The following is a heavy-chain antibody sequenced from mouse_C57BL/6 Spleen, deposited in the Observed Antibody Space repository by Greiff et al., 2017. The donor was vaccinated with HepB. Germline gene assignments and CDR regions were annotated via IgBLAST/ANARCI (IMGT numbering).Heavy chain of an antibody. CDR2: IDPEDGDT. Sequence: VQLKESGAELVRPGASVKLSCTASGFNIKDYYMHWVKQRPEQGLEWIGRIDPEDGDTEYAPKFQGKATMTADTSSNTAYLQLSSLTSEDTAVYYCTTNYYGSSYDYYAMDYWGQGTSVTVSS. CDR1: GFNIKDYY. V-gene: IGHV14-1*01. CDR3: TTNYYGSSYDYYAMDY. D-gene: IGHD1-1*01. J-gene: IGHJ4*01.